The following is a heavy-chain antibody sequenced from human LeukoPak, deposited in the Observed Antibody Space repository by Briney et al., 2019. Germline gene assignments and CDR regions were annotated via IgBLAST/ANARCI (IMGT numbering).Heavy chain of an antibody. CDR3: AKEFIIYCSGGSCSNPDY. CDR1: GFTFSSYG. Sequence: GGSLRLSCAASGFTFSSYGMHWVRQAPGKGLEWVAFIRYDGSNKYYADSVKGRFTISRDNSKNTLYLQMNSLRAEDTAVYYCAKEFIIYCSGGSCSNPDYWGQGTLVTVSS. J-gene: IGHJ4*02. V-gene: IGHV3-30*02. CDR2: IRYDGSNK. D-gene: IGHD2-15*01.